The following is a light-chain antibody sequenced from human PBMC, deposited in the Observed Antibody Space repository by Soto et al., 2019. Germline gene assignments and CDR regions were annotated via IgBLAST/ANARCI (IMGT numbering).Light chain of an antibody. J-gene: IGLJ1*01. CDR1: SSDVGRYNY. Sequence: QSALTQPASVSGSPGQSITISCTGTSSDVGRYNYVSWYQLHPGKAPKLIIYEVSIRPSGVSGRFSGSKSGYTASLTISGLQAEDEADYFCGSYTTVSSPYVFGNGTKLTVL. CDR3: GSYTTVSSPYV. V-gene: IGLV2-14*01. CDR2: EVS.